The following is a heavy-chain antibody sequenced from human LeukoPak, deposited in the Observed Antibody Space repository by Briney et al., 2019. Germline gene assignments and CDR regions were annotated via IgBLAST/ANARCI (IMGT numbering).Heavy chain of an antibody. CDR2: INEDGSEK. J-gene: IGHJ4*02. D-gene: IGHD1-14*01. CDR1: GLTFSNYE. V-gene: IGHV3-7*02. Sequence: PGGSLRLSCAASGLTFSNYEMNWVCQAPGKGLEWVANINEDGSEKNYVDSVKGRFTTSRDNAKNSLSLQMNSLSSEDTAVYYCATYKNQPHTLFFDFWGQGAQVTVSA. CDR3: ATYKNQPHTLFFDF.